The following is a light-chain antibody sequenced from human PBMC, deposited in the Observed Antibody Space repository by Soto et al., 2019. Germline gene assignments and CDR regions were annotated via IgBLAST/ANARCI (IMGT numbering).Light chain of an antibody. CDR2: GNN. Sequence: QAVVTQPPSASGTPGQRVAISCSGSNSNIGSNHVNWYQQLPGTAPKLLIYGNNQRPSGVPDRFSGSRSGTSASLAISGLQSEDEADYYCAAWDDSLNGHVVLGGGTKLTVL. J-gene: IGLJ2*01. V-gene: IGLV1-44*01. CDR3: AAWDDSLNGHVV. CDR1: NSNIGSNH.